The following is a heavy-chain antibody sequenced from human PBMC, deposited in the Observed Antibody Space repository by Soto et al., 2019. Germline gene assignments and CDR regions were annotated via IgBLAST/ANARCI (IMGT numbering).Heavy chain of an antibody. CDR3: ARVGYDVAVFDY. CDR2: IYSGGST. V-gene: IGHV3-53*01. D-gene: IGHD1-1*01. J-gene: IGHJ4*02. Sequence: GGPLRLYRSSSWFTVSTIDISWVRQAPGKGLEWVSVIYSGGSTYYADSVKGLFTISRDNSKNTLYLQMNRLIAEDTAVYYCARVGYDVAVFDYWGQGT. CDR1: WFTVSTID.